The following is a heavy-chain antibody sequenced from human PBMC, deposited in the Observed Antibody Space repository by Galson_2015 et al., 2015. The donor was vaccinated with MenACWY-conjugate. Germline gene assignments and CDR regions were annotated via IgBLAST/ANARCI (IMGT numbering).Heavy chain of an antibody. D-gene: IGHD5-18*01. J-gene: IGHJ4*02. V-gene: IGHV3-15*01. CDR3: TTTLQLWSVGVDY. Sequence: SLRLSCAASGFTFSNAWMSWVRQAPGKGLEWVGRIKSKTDGGTTDYAAPVKGRFTISRDDSKNTLYLQMNSLKTEDTAVYYCTTTLQLWSVGVDYWGQGTLVAVSS. CDR1: GFTFSNAW. CDR2: IKSKTDGGTT.